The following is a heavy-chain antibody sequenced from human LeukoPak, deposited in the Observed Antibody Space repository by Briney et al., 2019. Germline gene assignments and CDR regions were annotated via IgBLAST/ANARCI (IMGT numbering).Heavy chain of an antibody. CDR3: STDPRLLIY. Sequence: GGTLRLSCVVSGFSFSDSYMTWIRQTPGKGLESLAYISGSGSDIYYADSVKGRSTISRDNAKNSLYLQMNSLRPEDTALYYCSTDPRLLIYWGHGTLVTVSS. D-gene: IGHD2-8*01. CDR1: GFSFSDSY. V-gene: IGHV3-11*01. J-gene: IGHJ4*01. CDR2: ISGSGSDI.